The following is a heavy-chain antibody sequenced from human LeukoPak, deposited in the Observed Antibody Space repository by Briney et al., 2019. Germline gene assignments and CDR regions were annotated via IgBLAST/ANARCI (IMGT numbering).Heavy chain of an antibody. CDR2: INHSGST. Sequence: SETLSLTCAVYGGSFRGYYWSWIRQPPGKGLEWIGEINHSGSTNYNPSLKSRVTISVDTSKNQFSLKLSSVTAADTAVYYCARGRITIFGVVSFGAFDIWGQGTMVTVSS. CDR1: GGSFRGYY. J-gene: IGHJ3*02. CDR3: ARGRITIFGVVSFGAFDI. V-gene: IGHV4-34*01. D-gene: IGHD3-3*01.